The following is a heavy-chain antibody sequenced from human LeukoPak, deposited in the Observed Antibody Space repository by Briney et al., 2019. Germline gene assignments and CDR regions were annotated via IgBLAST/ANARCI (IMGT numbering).Heavy chain of an antibody. CDR3: ARRVVVPAAGFAFDI. V-gene: IGHV3-53*01. CDR2: IYSGGST. J-gene: IGHJ3*02. CDR1: GFTVSSNY. Sequence: TGGSLRLSCAASGFTVSSNYMSWVRQAPGKGLEWVSVIYSGGSTYYADSVKGRFTISRDNSKNTLYLQMNSLRAEDTAVYYCARRVVVPAAGFAFDIWGQGTMVTVSS. D-gene: IGHD2-2*01.